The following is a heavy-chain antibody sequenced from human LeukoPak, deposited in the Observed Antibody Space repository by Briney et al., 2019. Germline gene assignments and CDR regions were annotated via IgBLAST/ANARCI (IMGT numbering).Heavy chain of an antibody. D-gene: IGHD6-13*01. J-gene: IGHJ4*02. CDR2: INQSGST. CDR1: GGSFSGYY. CDR3: ARVAAAGMI. Sequence: SETLSLTCAVYGGSFSGYYWNWIRQPPGQGLEWMGEINQSGSTNYNPSLKSRVTISVDTPKTQFSLKLSAVTGADTAVYCCARVAAAGMIWGQGTLVTVSS. V-gene: IGHV4-34*01.